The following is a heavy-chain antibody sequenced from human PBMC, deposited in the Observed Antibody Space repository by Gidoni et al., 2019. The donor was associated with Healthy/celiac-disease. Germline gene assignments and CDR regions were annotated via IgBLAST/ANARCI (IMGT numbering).Heavy chain of an antibody. V-gene: IGHV5-51*03. D-gene: IGHD6-13*01. CDR3: AGIPYSSSWLNWFDP. J-gene: IGHJ5*02. CDR2: IYPGDSDT. CDR1: GYSFTSYW. Sequence: EVQLVQSGAEVKKPGESLKISCNGSGYSFTSYWIGWVRQMPGKGLEWMGIIYPGDSDTRYSPSFQGQVTISADKSISTAYLQWSSLKASDTAMYYCAGIPYSSSWLNWFDPWGQGTLVTVSS.